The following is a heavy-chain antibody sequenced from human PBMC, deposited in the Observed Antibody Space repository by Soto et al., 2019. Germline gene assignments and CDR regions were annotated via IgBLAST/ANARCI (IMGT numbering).Heavy chain of an antibody. V-gene: IGHV3-33*01. CDR3: ARVYDFWSGPLDY. CDR1: GFTFSSYG. J-gene: IGHJ4*02. Sequence: GGSLRLSCAASGFTFSSYGMHWVRQAPGKGLEWVAVIWYDGSNKYYADSVKGRFTISRDNAKNSLYLQMNSLRAEDTAVYYCARVYDFWSGPLDYWGQGTLVTVPQ. D-gene: IGHD3-3*01. CDR2: IWYDGSNK.